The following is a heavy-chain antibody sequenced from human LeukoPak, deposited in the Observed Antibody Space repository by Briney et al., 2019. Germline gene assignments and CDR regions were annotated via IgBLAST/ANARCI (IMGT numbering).Heavy chain of an antibody. V-gene: IGHV1-69*05. Sequence: SVKVSCKASGGTFSSYAISWVRQAPGQGLEWMGGIIPIFGTANYAQKFQGRVTITTDGSTSTAYMELSSLRSEDTAVYYCARSYSSGWYYFDYWGQGTLVTVSS. CDR3: ARSYSSGWYYFDY. CDR1: GGTFSSYA. CDR2: IIPIFGTA. D-gene: IGHD6-19*01. J-gene: IGHJ4*02.